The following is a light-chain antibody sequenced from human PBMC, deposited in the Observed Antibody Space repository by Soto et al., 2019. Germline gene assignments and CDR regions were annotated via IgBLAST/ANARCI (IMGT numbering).Light chain of an antibody. CDR1: QSISSY. Sequence: DIQMTQSPSSLSASVGDRVTITCRASQSISSYLHWYQQKPGKAPQLLIYAASSLQSGVPSRFSGSGSGTDFTLTISSLQPEDFATYYCQRSYSTPWTFGPGTKVDIK. J-gene: IGKJ3*01. V-gene: IGKV1-39*01. CDR2: AAS. CDR3: QRSYSTPWT.